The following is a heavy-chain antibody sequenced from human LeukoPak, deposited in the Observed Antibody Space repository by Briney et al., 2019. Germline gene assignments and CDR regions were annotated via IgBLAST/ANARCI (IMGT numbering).Heavy chain of an antibody. J-gene: IGHJ5*01. CDR2: SRNKANSYTT. CDR1: GSPLSDYY. D-gene: IGHD5-18*01. CDR3: ARVQAGYSYAFDY. Sequence: PGGSLRLSCPPLGSPLSDYYIDWVRKPPGKGRDWVARSRNKANSYTTQCAASVEGRFTISRHESNNSLYLHISNLETEDTAVYYCARVQAGYSYAFDYWGHGTLVTVSS. V-gene: IGHV3-72*01.